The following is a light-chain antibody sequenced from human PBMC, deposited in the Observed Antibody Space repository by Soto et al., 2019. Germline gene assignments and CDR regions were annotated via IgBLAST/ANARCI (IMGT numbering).Light chain of an antibody. J-gene: IGKJ5*01. CDR3: QQLNTFPVT. CDR1: QDISNY. CDR2: ASS. Sequence: DIQMTQSPSSLSASVGDRVTITCQASQDISNYLNWYQQKPGKAPKLLIYASSTLQSGVPSRFSGSGSGTEFTLTIGSLQPEDFATYYCQQLNTFPVTFGQGTRLDI. V-gene: IGKV1-9*01.